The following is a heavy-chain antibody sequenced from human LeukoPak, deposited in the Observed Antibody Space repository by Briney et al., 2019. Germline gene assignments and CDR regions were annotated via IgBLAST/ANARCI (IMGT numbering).Heavy chain of an antibody. D-gene: IGHD3-3*02. CDR3: ARDHSRTEGGTSFLWFDP. V-gene: IGHV1-46*01. CDR1: GYVYTSHW. J-gene: IGHJ5*02. Sequence: KVSCKASGYVYTSHWMHWVRQAPGQGLEWMGVINPSGTTTVYAQKFQGRVTMTRDTSTSTDYLELRSLRSEDTATYYCARDHSRTEGGTSFLWFDPWGQGTLVIVSS. CDR2: INPSGTTT.